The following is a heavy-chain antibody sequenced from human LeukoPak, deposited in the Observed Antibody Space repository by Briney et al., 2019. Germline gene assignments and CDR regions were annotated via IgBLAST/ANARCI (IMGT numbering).Heavy chain of an antibody. CDR2: INPNSGGT. J-gene: IGHJ4*02. D-gene: IGHD3-9*01. CDR3: AGAFDYDILTGYGY. Sequence: ASVKVSFKASGYTFTGFYMHWVRQAPGQGLEWMGWINPNSGGTNYAQKFQGRVTMTRDTSISTAYMELSRLRSDDTAVYYCAGAFDYDILTGYGYWGQGTLVTVSS. CDR1: GYTFTGFY. V-gene: IGHV1-2*02.